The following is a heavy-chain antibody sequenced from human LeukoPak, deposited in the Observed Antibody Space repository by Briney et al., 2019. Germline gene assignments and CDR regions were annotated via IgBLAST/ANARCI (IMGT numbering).Heavy chain of an antibody. CDR1: GFTFSSYW. D-gene: IGHD3-3*01. CDR3: ARYYDFWSGYYRGIDY. J-gene: IGHJ4*02. CDR2: IKQDGSEK. V-gene: IGHV3-7*01. Sequence: GGSLRLSCAASGFTFSSYWMSWVRQAPGKGLEWVANIKQDGSEKYYVDSMKGRFTISRDNAKNSLYLQMNSLRAEDTAVYYCARYYDFWSGYYRGIDYWGQGTLVTVSS.